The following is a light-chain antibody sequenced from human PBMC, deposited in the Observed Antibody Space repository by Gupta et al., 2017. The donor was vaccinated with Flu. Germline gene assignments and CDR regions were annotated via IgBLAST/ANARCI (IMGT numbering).Light chain of an antibody. CDR1: SSDVGNYNH. CDR3: YSYASVSSCV. V-gene: IGLV2-14*01. CDR2: DVN. J-gene: IGLJ3*02. Sequence: QSALTQPASVSRSPGQSITISCTGNSSDVGNYNHVPCYQQNPGKAPILVIFDVNLRPAGVSNRCAGSKSGNTAFLTSSGLRAEDEAYYYCYSYASVSSCVFGGGTKVT.